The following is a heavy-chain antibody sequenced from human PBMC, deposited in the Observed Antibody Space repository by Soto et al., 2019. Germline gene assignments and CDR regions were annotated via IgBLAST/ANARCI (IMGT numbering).Heavy chain of an antibody. CDR1: GFTFSSYS. J-gene: IGHJ3*02. Sequence: GGSLRVSCAASGFTFSSYSMSWVRQAPGKGLEWVSAISGSGGSTYYADSVKGRFTISRDNSKNTLYLQMNSLRAEDTAVYYCAKGGWVASYGGAFDIWGQGTMVTVSS. D-gene: IGHD5-18*01. V-gene: IGHV3-23*01. CDR2: ISGSGGST. CDR3: AKGGWVASYGGAFDI.